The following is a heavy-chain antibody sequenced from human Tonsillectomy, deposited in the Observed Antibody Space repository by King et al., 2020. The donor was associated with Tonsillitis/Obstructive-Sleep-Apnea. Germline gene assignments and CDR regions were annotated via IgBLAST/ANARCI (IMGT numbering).Heavy chain of an antibody. CDR2: ISYDGSDK. D-gene: IGHD4-23*01. Sequence: QLVQSGGGVVQPGRSLGLSCAASGSTFSDYAMHWVRQAPGKGLEWVAFISYDGSDKYYADSVKGRFTISRDNSKNTLYLQMNSLRVEDTAVYYCARETNSFDYWGQGTLVTVSS. CDR3: ARETNSFDY. CDR1: GSTFSDYA. V-gene: IGHV3-30*04. J-gene: IGHJ4*02.